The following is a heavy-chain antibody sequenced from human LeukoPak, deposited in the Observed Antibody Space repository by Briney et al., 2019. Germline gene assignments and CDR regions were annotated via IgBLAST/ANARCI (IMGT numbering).Heavy chain of an antibody. V-gene: IGHV1-2*02. J-gene: IGHJ4*02. CDR3: ATRPLPVGIGPFDY. D-gene: IGHD1-26*01. Sequence: ASVKVSCKASGYALTGNDYCWVRQAPGQGLEYMGSINPFTGDTNYAQKFQGRVTMTRDTSISTAYMELSGLRFDDTGVYYCATRPLPVGIGPFDYWGLGTPVTVSS. CDR1: GYALTGND. CDR2: INPFTGDT.